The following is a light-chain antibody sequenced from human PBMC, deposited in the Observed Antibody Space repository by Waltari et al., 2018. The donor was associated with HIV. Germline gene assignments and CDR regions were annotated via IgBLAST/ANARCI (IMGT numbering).Light chain of an antibody. Sequence: QSVLTPSPSSSGTPGQRVTMACYGTRSNIGSDNTYVSLYRQLPGLAPTLLIYRNNKRPSGVPDRFSGSKSGTSASLAISGLRSEDEGDYYCAAWDDVLSARVFGGGTKLTVL. CDR2: RNN. CDR1: RSNIGSDNTY. CDR3: AAWDDVLSARV. V-gene: IGLV1-47*01. J-gene: IGLJ3*02.